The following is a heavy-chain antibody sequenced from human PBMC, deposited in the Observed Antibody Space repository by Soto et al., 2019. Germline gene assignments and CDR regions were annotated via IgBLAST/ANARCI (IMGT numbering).Heavy chain of an antibody. J-gene: IGHJ5*02. CDR2: ISSSSSTI. Sequence: GSLRLSCAASGFTFSSYGMHWVRQAPGKGLEWVAYISSSSSTIYYADSVKGRFTNSRDNARNSLYLQMNSLRAEDTAVYYCAREYDILNWFDPWGQGTLVTVSS. D-gene: IGHD3-9*01. V-gene: IGHV3-48*01. CDR1: GFTFSSYG. CDR3: AREYDILNWFDP.